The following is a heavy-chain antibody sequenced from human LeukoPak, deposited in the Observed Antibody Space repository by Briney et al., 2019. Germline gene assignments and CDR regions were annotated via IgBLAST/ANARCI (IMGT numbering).Heavy chain of an antibody. CDR3: AKSAELDDLWSGYDFVYFDY. V-gene: IGHV3-30*18. CDR1: GFTFSSYG. CDR2: ISYDGSNK. J-gene: IGHJ4*02. D-gene: IGHD3-3*01. Sequence: GGSLRLSCAASGFTFSSYGMHWVRQAPGKGLEWVAVISYDGSNKYYADSVKGRFTISRDNSKNTLYLQMNSLRAEDTAVYYCAKSAELDDLWSGYDFVYFDYWGQGTLVTVSS.